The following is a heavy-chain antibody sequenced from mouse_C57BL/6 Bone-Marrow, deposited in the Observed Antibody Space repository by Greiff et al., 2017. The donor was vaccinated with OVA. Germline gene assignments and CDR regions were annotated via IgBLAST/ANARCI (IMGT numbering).Heavy chain of an antibody. CDR3: AREGPRAMDY. D-gene: IGHD3-3*01. Sequence: VKLQESGPELVKPGASVKISCKASGYAFSSSWMNWVKQRPGKGLEWIGRIYPGDGDTNYNGKFKGKATLTADKSSSTAYMQLSSLTSEDSAVYFCAREGPRAMDYWGQGTSVTVSS. CDR2: IYPGDGDT. V-gene: IGHV1-82*01. CDR1: GYAFSSSW. J-gene: IGHJ4*01.